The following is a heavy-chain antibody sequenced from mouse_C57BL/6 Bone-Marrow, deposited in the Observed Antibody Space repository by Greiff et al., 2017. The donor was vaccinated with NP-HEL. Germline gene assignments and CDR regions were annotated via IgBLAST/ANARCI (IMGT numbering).Heavy chain of an antibody. D-gene: IGHD1-1*01. V-gene: IGHV5-12*01. J-gene: IGHJ3*01. CDR3: ARHHYGSSYGFAY. CDR2: ISNGGGST. CDR1: GFTFSDYY. Sequence: EVKLVESGGGLVQPGGSLKLSCAASGFTFSDYYMYWVRQTPEKRLEWVAYISNGGGSTYYQDTVKGRFTISRDNAKNTLYLQMSRLKSEDTAMYYCARHHYGSSYGFAYWGQGTLVTVSA.